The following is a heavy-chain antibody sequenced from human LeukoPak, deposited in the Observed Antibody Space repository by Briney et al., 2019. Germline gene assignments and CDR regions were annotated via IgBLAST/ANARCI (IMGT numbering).Heavy chain of an antibody. V-gene: IGHV1-46*01. D-gene: IGHD3-10*01. Sequence: ASVKVSCKASGYTFTSYYMHWVRQAPGQGLEWMGIINPSGGSTSYAQKFQGRVTMTRDMFTSTVYMELSSLRSEDTAVHYCARNMVRGVNFDAFDIWGQGTMVTVSS. CDR2: INPSGGST. CDR1: GYTFTSYY. CDR3: ARNMVRGVNFDAFDI. J-gene: IGHJ3*02.